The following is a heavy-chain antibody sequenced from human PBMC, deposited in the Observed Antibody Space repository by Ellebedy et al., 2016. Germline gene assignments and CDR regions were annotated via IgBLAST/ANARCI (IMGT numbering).Heavy chain of an antibody. Sequence: SVKVSXXASGGTFSSYAISWVRQAPGQGLEWMGGIIPIFGTANYAQKFQGRVTITADESTSTAYMELSSLRSEDTAVYYCARERGAYCGGDCYWAFDYWGQGTLVTVSS. D-gene: IGHD2-21*02. CDR3: ARERGAYCGGDCYWAFDY. J-gene: IGHJ4*02. V-gene: IGHV1-69*13. CDR2: IIPIFGTA. CDR1: GGTFSSYA.